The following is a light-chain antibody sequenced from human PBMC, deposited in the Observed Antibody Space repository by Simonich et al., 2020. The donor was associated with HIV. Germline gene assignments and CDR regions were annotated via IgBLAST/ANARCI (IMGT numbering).Light chain of an antibody. Sequence: DIVMTQSPDALAVSLGERATIHCNSSQSVLYSSNNKNYLSWYQQKPGQAPKLLIYWAATREAGVPDRFSGSGSGTDFTLTISSLQAEDVAVYYCQQYYSTPSYTFGQGTKLEIK. CDR1: QSVLYSSNNKNY. V-gene: IGKV4-1*01. CDR2: WAA. J-gene: IGKJ2*01. CDR3: QQYYSTPSYT.